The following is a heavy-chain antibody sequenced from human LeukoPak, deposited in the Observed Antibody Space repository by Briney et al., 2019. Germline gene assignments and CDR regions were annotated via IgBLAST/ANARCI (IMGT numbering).Heavy chain of an antibody. V-gene: IGHV3-30*02. CDR2: LRYAGINK. CDR3: AKDQTPTQLVCDY. Sequence: WGSLRLSCAASGFTFSTYGMHWVRQAPGKGLECVAFLRYAGINKYYADAVKGRFTTSRDNSKNTLYLQMNSLRAEDTAVYYCAKDQTPTQLVCDYWGQGTLVTVSS. J-gene: IGHJ4*02. D-gene: IGHD6-6*01. CDR1: GFTFSTYG.